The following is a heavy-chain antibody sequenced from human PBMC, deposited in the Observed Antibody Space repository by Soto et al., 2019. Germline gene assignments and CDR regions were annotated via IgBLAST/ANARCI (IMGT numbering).Heavy chain of an antibody. J-gene: IGHJ6*02. Sequence: SETLSLTCAVYGGSFSGYYWSWIRQPPGKGLEWIGYIYYSGSTNYNPSLKSRVTISVDTSKNQFSLKLSSVTAADTAVYYCARGTRFLEWLDYYYYYGMDVWGQGTTVTVSS. D-gene: IGHD3-3*01. CDR1: GGSFSGYY. CDR3: ARGTRFLEWLDYYYYYGMDV. V-gene: IGHV4-59*01. CDR2: IYYSGST.